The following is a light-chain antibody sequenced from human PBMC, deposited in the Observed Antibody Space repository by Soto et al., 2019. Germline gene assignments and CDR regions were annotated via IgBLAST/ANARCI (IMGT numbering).Light chain of an antibody. V-gene: IGLV2-14*01. CDR3: SSYTSSSPYV. Sequence: QSVLTQPASVSGSPGQSITISCTGTGSDVGGYNYVSWYQQHPGKAPKLMIYDVSNPPSGVSNRFSGSKSGNTASLTISGLQAEDEADYYWSSYTSSSPYVFGTGTKVTVL. CDR2: DVS. J-gene: IGLJ1*01. CDR1: GSDVGGYNY.